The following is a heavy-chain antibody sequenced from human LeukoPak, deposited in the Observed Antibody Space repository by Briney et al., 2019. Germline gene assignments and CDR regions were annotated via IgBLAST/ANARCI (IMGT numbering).Heavy chain of an antibody. D-gene: IGHD6-6*01. CDR2: TYYRSKWYN. Sequence: SQTLSLSCALSGDSVSSNSAAWNWIRQSPSRGLEWLGRTYYRSKWYNDYAVSVKSRITINPDTSKNQFSLQLNSVTPEDTAVYYCARVPRSSSSPWFDPWGQGTLVTVSS. CDR3: ARVPRSSSSPWFDP. J-gene: IGHJ5*02. V-gene: IGHV6-1*01. CDR1: GDSVSSNSAA.